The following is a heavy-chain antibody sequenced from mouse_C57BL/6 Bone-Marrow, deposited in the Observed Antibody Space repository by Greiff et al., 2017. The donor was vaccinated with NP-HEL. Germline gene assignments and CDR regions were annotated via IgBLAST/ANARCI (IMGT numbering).Heavy chain of an antibody. Sequence: VQLQQSGPELVKPGASVKISCKASGYSFTGYYMNWVKQRPEKSLEWIGVINPSTGGTTYNQKFKAKATLTVDKSSSTAYMQLKSLTSEDSAVYYCGTSLLRYHWAMDVGGQGTSVTVSS. CDR2: INPSTGGT. J-gene: IGHJ4*01. CDR1: GYSFTGYY. V-gene: IGHV1-42*01. CDR3: GTSLLRYHWAMDV. D-gene: IGHD1-1*01.